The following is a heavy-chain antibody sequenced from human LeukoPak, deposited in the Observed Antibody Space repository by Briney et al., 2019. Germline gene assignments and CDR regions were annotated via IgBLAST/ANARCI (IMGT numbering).Heavy chain of an antibody. Sequence: SETLSLTCTVSGGSISSSSYYWGWIRQPPGKGLEWIGSIYYSGSTYYNPSLKSRVTISVDTSKNQFSLKLSSVTAADTAVYYCATTGIAAAGTDPEADYWGQGTLVTVSS. D-gene: IGHD6-13*01. CDR2: IYYSGST. CDR3: ATTGIAAAGTDPEADY. CDR1: GGSISSSSYY. V-gene: IGHV4-39*01. J-gene: IGHJ4*02.